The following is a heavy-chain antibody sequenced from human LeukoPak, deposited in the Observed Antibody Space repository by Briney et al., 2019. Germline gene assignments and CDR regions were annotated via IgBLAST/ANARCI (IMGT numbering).Heavy chain of an antibody. CDR2: ISGNGVNT. CDR1: GFTFSSYA. CDR3: AKGLWDAYDF. V-gene: IGHV3-23*01. D-gene: IGHD1-26*01. J-gene: IGHJ4*02. Sequence: GGSLRLSCAASGFTFSSYAMSWVRQAPRKGLEWVSAISGNGVNTYYADSVKGRFTISRDNSKNTLYLQMNSLRAEDTAIYYCAKGLWDAYDFWGQGTLVTVSS.